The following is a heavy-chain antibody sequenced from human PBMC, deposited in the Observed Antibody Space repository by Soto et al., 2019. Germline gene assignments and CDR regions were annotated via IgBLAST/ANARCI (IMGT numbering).Heavy chain of an antibody. CDR2: IYSGGST. D-gene: IGHD6-19*01. V-gene: IGHV3-53*01. J-gene: IGHJ3*02. CDR1: GFTVSSYY. Sequence: EVQLVESGGGLIQPGGSLRLSCAASGFTVSSYYMSWVRQAPGKGLEWVSVIYSGGSTYYADSVKGRFTINRDNSKNTLYLQINSLRAEDTAVYYCEKSGDSGWFADAFDIWGQGTMVTVSS. CDR3: EKSGDSGWFADAFDI.